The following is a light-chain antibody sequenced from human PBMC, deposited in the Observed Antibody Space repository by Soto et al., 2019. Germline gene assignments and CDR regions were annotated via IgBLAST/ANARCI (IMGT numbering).Light chain of an antibody. CDR1: SSNIGSNT. J-gene: IGLJ1*01. CDR2: SNN. V-gene: IGLV1-44*01. Sequence: QSLLAQPPSASGTPGQRVTISCSGSSSNIGSNTVNWYQQLPGTAPKLLIYSNNQRPSGVPDRFSGSKSGTSASLAISGLQPEDEADYYCAAWDDSLNGYVFGTGTKVTVL. CDR3: AAWDDSLNGYV.